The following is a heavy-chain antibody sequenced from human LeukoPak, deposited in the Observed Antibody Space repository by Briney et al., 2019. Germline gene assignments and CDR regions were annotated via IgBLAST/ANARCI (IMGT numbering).Heavy chain of an antibody. D-gene: IGHD1-20*01. CDR1: GGSIRSSYYY. Sequence: NPSETLSLTCTVSGGSIRSSYYYWGWIRQPPGKGLEWIGSIYYSGSTYYNPSLKSRVTISVDTSKNQFSLKLSSVTAADTAVYYCAKDNWNLERLFDYWGQGTLVTVSS. V-gene: IGHV4-39*01. CDR3: AKDNWNLERLFDY. CDR2: IYYSGST. J-gene: IGHJ4*02.